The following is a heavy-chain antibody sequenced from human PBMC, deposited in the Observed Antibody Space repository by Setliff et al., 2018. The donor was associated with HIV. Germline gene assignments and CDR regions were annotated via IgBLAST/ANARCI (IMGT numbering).Heavy chain of an antibody. D-gene: IGHD3-22*01. V-gene: IGHV4-61*02. CDR2: IYSNGNT. Sequence: SETLSLTCTVSGGSISSRSYYWSWLRQPAGKGLEWIGRIYSNGNTDYNPSLKSRVTISEDTSKNQLSLRLTTVTAADTAVYYCARDHKYYYDSSGLDYWGQGTLVTVSS. CDR3: ARDHKYYYDSSGLDY. CDR1: GGSISSRSYY. J-gene: IGHJ4*02.